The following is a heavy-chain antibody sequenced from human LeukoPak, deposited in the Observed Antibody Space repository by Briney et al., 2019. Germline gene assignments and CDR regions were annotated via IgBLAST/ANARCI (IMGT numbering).Heavy chain of an antibody. Sequence: GGSLRLSCAASGFTVSSNYMSWVRQAPGKGLEWVANIKQDGSEKYYVDSVKGRFTISRDNAKNSLYLQMNSLRAEDTAVYYCARVVVVPDYWGQGTLVTVSS. D-gene: IGHD2-2*01. J-gene: IGHJ4*02. CDR1: GFTVSSNY. CDR3: ARVVVVPDY. V-gene: IGHV3-7*04. CDR2: IKQDGSEK.